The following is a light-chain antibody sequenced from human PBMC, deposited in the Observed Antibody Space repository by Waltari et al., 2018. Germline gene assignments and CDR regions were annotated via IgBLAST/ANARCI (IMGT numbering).Light chain of an antibody. Sequence: QSALTQPRSVSGSPGQAVTLFCNATGMDVGAYLYVSWYQYRPVEAPKVMIYDVTSRPSGVPDRCSGSKSGNTASLTISGLQTEDEADYFCCSYADGNTYVFGSVTTVTVL. J-gene: IGLJ1*01. CDR3: CSYADGNTYV. CDR2: DVT. CDR1: GMDVGAYLY. V-gene: IGLV2-11*02.